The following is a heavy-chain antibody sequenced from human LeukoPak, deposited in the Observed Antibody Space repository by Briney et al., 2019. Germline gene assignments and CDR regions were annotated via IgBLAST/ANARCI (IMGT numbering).Heavy chain of an antibody. J-gene: IGHJ3*02. D-gene: IGHD1-26*01. CDR3: ARRGVGATTWDAFDI. CDR1: GFTFSSYA. V-gene: IGHV4-59*08. CDR2: INYSGST. Sequence: GSLRLSCSASGFTFSSYAMFWVRQAPGKGLEWIGYINYSGSTNYSPSLESRVTISLDTSKNQFSLQLSSVTAADTAVYYCARRGVGATTWDAFDIWGQGTLVTVSS.